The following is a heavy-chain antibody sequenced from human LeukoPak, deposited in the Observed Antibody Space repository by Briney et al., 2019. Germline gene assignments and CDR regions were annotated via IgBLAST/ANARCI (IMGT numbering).Heavy chain of an antibody. CDR1: GFTFSSYS. Sequence: GGSLRLSCAASGFTFSSYSMNWVRQAPGKGLEWVSSISSSSSYIYYADSVKGRFTISRDNSKNTLYLQMNSLRAEDTAVYYCARALRGAGGNYDVEMIDYWGQGTLVTVSS. CDR3: ARALRGAGGNYDVEMIDY. J-gene: IGHJ4*02. CDR2: ISSSSSYI. D-gene: IGHD4-23*01. V-gene: IGHV3-21*01.